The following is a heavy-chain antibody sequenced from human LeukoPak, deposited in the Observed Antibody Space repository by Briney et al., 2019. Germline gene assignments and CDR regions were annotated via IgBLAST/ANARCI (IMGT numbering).Heavy chain of an antibody. CDR1: GFTFSSYG. D-gene: IGHD3-16*02. Sequence: PGGSLRLSCAASGFTFSSYGMHWVRQAPGKGLEWVAFIRYDGSNKYYADSVKGRFTISRDNSKNTLYLQMNSLRAEDTAVYYCARGDYVWGSYPLSPLGYWGQGTLVTVPS. J-gene: IGHJ4*02. CDR3: ARGDYVWGSYPLSPLGY. V-gene: IGHV3-30*02. CDR2: IRYDGSNK.